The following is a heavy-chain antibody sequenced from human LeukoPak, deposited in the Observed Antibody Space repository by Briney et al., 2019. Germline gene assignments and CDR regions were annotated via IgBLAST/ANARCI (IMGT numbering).Heavy chain of an antibody. V-gene: IGHV3-21*04. CDR1: GLTFSTSG. CDR3: AKGVISTATYFSYFDY. D-gene: IGHD3-9*01. J-gene: IGHJ4*02. Sequence: PGGSLRLSCTASGLTFSTSGFNWVRQAPGKGLEWVASIGPTGSDRYHADSIKGRFTISRDNANNFLYLQMNNLRAEDTAVYYCAKGVISTATYFSYFDYWGQGTLVTVSS. CDR2: IGPTGSDR.